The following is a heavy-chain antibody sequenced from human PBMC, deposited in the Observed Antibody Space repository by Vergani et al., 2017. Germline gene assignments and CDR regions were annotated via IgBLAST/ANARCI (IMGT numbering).Heavy chain of an antibody. CDR1: GGSISGTNW. Sequence: QVQLQESGPGLVKPPGTLSLTCAVSGGSISGTNWWSWVRQSPGKGLEWIGEIYHSGNTNYNPSLKSRVTISVDKFKNQFSLKLSSVTAADTAVYYCASNGYYCLDYWGRGTLVTVSS. CDR3: ASNGYYCLDY. V-gene: IGHV4-4*03. J-gene: IGHJ4*02. CDR2: IYHSGNT. D-gene: IGHD3-22*01.